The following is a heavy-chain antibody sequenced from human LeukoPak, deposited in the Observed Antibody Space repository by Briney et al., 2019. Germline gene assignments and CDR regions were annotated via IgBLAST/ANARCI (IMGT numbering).Heavy chain of an antibody. CDR1: GYTFTSYG. V-gene: IGHV1-18*01. J-gene: IGHJ6*02. CDR3: AREGHYDILTGYYKGPWDYYGMDV. CDR2: ISAYNGNT. Sequence: ASVKVSCKASGYTFTSYGISCVRQAPGQGLEWMGWISAYNGNTNYAQKLQGRVTMITDTSKSTAYMELRSLRSDDTAVYYCAREGHYDILTGYYKGPWDYYGMDVWGQGTTVTVSS. D-gene: IGHD3-9*01.